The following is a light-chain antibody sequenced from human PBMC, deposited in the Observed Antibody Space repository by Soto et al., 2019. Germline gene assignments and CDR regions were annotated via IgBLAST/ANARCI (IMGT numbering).Light chain of an antibody. CDR1: SIDVGGYNY. J-gene: IGLJ1*01. CDR2: DVS. Sequence: QSVLTQPASVSGSPGQSITISCTGTSIDVGGYNYVSWYQQHPGKASKLMIYDVSNRPSGVSNRFSGSKSGNTASLTISGLQAEDEADYYCSSYTSSSTPYVFGTGTKVTVL. V-gene: IGLV2-14*01. CDR3: SSYTSSSTPYV.